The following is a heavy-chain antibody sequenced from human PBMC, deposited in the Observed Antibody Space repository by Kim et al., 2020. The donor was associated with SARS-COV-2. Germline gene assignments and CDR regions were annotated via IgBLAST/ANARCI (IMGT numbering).Heavy chain of an antibody. D-gene: IGHD3-3*01. Sequence: ASVKVSCKVSGYTLTELSMHWVRQAPGKGLEWMGGFDPEDGETIYAQKFQGRVTMTEDTSTDTAYMELSSLRSEDTAVYYCATSITIFGGFDPWAQGTLVTVSS. J-gene: IGHJ5*02. V-gene: IGHV1-24*01. CDR2: FDPEDGET. CDR1: GYTLTELS. CDR3: ATSITIFGGFDP.